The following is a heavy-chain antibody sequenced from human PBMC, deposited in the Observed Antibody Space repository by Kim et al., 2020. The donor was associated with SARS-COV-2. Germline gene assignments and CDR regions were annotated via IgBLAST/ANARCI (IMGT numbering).Heavy chain of an antibody. D-gene: IGHD5-18*01. J-gene: IGHJ4*01. CDR1: GGSISSSSYY. CDR2: IYYSGST. V-gene: IGHV4-39*01. Sequence: SETLSLTCTVSGGSISSSSYYWGWIRQPPGKGLEWIGSIYYSGSTYYNPSLKSRVTISVDTSKNQFSLKLSSVTAADTAVYYCARQFAGYSYGYFDSWG. CDR3: ARQFAGYSYGYFDS.